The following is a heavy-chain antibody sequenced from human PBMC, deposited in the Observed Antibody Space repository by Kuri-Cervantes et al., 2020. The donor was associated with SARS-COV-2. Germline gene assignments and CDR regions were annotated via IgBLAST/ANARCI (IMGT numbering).Heavy chain of an antibody. J-gene: IGHJ5*02. D-gene: IGHD6-13*01. CDR2: IYHSGST. V-gene: IGHV4-38-2*02. CDR1: GYSISSGYY. Sequence: GSLRLSCAVSGYSISSGYYWGWIRQPPGKGLEWIGSIYHSGSTYYNPSLKSRVTISVDTSKKQFSLNLSSVTAADTAVYYCARDRGRIAAAGIGWFDPWGQGTLVTVSS. CDR3: ARDRGRIAAAGIGWFDP.